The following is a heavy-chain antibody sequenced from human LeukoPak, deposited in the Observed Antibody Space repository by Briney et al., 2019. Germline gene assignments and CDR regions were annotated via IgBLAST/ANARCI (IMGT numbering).Heavy chain of an antibody. J-gene: IGHJ3*02. CDR3: ARDQDGEDYGNAFNI. V-gene: IGHV4-4*07. Sequence: SETLSLTCTVSGVSISSYYWTWIRQPAGKGLEWIGRIDSSGSTNYNPSLKSRLTMSIDTSKNQFSLKLNSVTAADTAVYYCARDQDGEDYGNAFNIWGQGTLVTVFS. CDR2: IDSSGST. D-gene: IGHD4-17*01. CDR1: GVSISSYY.